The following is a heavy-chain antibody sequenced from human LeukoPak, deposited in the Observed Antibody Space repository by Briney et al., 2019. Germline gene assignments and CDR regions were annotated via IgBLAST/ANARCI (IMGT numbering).Heavy chain of an antibody. V-gene: IGHV3-74*01. Sequence: AGGSLSLSCTASGFPLSNFWMHWVRQVPGKGLVWVSRIISDGTTTSYADSVKGRFTISRDNAKNTLYLQMNSLRAEDTAVYSCTRDWRNMTFDYWGQGTLVTVSS. CDR3: TRDWRNMTFDY. D-gene: IGHD2/OR15-2a*01. CDR2: IISDGTTT. J-gene: IGHJ4*02. CDR1: GFPLSNFW.